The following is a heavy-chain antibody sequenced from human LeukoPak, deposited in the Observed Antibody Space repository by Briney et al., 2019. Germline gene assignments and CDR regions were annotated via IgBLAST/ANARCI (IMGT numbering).Heavy chain of an antibody. CDR2: ISWNSGSI. D-gene: IGHD2-21*02. V-gene: IGHV3-9*01. CDR1: GFTFDDYA. J-gene: IGHJ3*02. Sequence: PGRSLRLSCAASGFTFDDYAMHWVRQAPGKGLEWVSGISWNSGSIGYADSVKGRFTISRDNAKNSLYLQMNSLRAEDTALYFCAKDIGGYCCYDAFDIWGQGTMVTVSS. CDR3: AKDIGGYCCYDAFDI.